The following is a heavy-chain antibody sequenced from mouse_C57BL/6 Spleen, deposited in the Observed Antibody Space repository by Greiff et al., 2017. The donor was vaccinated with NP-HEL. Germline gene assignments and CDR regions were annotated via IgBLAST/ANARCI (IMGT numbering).Heavy chain of an antibody. CDR1: GYSFTSYY. CDR3: ARGEGYGSSPAWFAY. D-gene: IGHD1-1*01. J-gene: IGHJ3*01. V-gene: IGHV1-66*01. Sequence: QVQLQQSGPELVKPGASVKISCKASGYSFTSYYIHWVKQRPGQGLEWIGWIYPGSGNTKYNEKFKGKATLTADTSSSTAYMQLSSLTSEDSAVYYCARGEGYGSSPAWFAYWGQGTLVTVSA. CDR2: IYPGSGNT.